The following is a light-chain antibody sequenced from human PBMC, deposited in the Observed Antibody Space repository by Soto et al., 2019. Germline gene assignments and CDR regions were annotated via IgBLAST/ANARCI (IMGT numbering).Light chain of an antibody. CDR3: QTYNSAPRT. J-gene: IGKJ3*01. Sequence: DIQMTQSPSSLSASVGDRVTITCRASQGISNYLAWYQQKPGKVPKLLIYAASTLQSGVPSRFSGSGSGTDFPLTISGLQPEDVATYYCQTYNSAPRTFGPGTKVDIK. V-gene: IGKV1-27*01. CDR1: QGISNY. CDR2: AAS.